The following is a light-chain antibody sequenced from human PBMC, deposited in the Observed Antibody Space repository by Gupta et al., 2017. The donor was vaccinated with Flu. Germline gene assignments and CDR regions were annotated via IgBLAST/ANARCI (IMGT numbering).Light chain of an antibody. CDR1: SNDVGYHSY. CDR2: EVT. V-gene: IGLV2-14*01. Sequence: QSALTQPASVSGSPGQSITISCTGTSNDVGYHSYVSWYQQYPGRAPKLLIYEVTNRPSGISHRFSGSRSGNTASLTISGLRTEDEADYYCSSYTITSHLVFGGGTKVTVL. J-gene: IGLJ3*02. CDR3: SSYTITSHLV.